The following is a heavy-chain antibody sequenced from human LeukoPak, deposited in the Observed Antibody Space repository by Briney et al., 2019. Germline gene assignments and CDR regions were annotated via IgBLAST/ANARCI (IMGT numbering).Heavy chain of an antibody. Sequence: GGSLILSCAASGFTFSCYWMSWVRQAPGKGLEWVANIKQDGSEKYYVDSVKGRFTISRDNAKNSLYLQMNSLRAEDTAVYYCARDVYRIVVVPHYFDYWGQGTLVTVSS. J-gene: IGHJ4*02. CDR3: ARDVYRIVVVPHYFDY. D-gene: IGHD3-22*01. CDR1: GFTFSCYW. V-gene: IGHV3-7*01. CDR2: IKQDGSEK.